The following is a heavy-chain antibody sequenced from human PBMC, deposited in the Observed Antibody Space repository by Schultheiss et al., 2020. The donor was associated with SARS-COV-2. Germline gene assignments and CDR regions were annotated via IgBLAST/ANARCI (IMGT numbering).Heavy chain of an antibody. J-gene: IGHJ5*01. V-gene: IGHV3-11*05. D-gene: IGHD2-2*02. CDR2: ISSSSSYT. CDR1: GFSFSNFG. Sequence: GGSLRLSCAASGFSFSNFGMTWVRQAPGKGLEWVSYISSSSSYTNYADSVKGRFTISRDNAKNALYLQMNSLRAEDTAVYYCARDTVPASIPYNWFDPWGPGTLVTVSS. CDR3: ARDTVPASIPYNWFDP.